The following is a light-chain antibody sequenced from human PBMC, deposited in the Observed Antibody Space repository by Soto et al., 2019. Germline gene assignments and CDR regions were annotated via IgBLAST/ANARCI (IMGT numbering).Light chain of an antibody. Sequence: DIQMTPSPSSLSASVGDRVTITCRASQSISDYLIWYQQKPGKAPKLLIYAASSLQSGVPSRFSGSGSGTDFTLTISSLQPEDFATYYCQPSYSPPWAFGQGATVEVK. CDR2: AAS. CDR1: QSISDY. J-gene: IGKJ1*01. CDR3: QPSYSPPWA. V-gene: IGKV1-39*01.